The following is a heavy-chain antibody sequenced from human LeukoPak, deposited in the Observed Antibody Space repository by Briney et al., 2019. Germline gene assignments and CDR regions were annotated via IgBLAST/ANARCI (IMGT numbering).Heavy chain of an antibody. V-gene: IGHV3-7*04. D-gene: IGHD2-2*02. CDR2: IKQDGSEK. CDR1: GFSFSSYW. Sequence: GGSLRLSCAASGFSFSSYWMSWVRQAQGKGLELVANIKQDGSEKYYVDSVKGRFTISRDNAKNSLYLQMNSLRAEDTAVYYCARDDVYPNPWGQGTLVTVSS. CDR3: ARDDVYPNP. J-gene: IGHJ5*02.